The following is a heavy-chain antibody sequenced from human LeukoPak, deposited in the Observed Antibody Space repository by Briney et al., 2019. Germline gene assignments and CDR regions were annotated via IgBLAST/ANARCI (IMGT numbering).Heavy chain of an antibody. V-gene: IGHV1-69*05. CDR1: GGTFSSYA. D-gene: IGHD3-3*01. CDR3: ARHRSRMEWSLFDY. CDR2: IIPIFGTA. J-gene: IGHJ4*02. Sequence: SVKVSCKASGGTFSSYAISWVRQAPGQGLEWMGGIIPIFGTANYAQKFQGRVTITTDESTSTAYMELSSLRSEATAVYYCARHRSRMEWSLFDYWGQGTLVTVSS.